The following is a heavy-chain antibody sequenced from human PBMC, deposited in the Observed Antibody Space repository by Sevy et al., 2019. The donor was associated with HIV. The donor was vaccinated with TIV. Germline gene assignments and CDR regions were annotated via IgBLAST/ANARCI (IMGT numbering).Heavy chain of an antibody. J-gene: IGHJ5*02. CDR3: ARDPHCSSTSCSWFDP. V-gene: IGHV3-21*01. CDR1: GFTFSSYS. D-gene: IGHD2-2*01. CDR2: ISSSSSYI. Sequence: GESLKISCAASGFTFSSYSMNWVRQAPGKGLEWVSSISSSSSYIYYADSVKGRFTISRDNAKNSLYLQMNSLRAEDTAGYYCARDPHCSSTSCSWFDPWGQGTLVTVSS.